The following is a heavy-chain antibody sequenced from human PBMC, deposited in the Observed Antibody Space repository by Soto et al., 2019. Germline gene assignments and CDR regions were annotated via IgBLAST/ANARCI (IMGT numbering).Heavy chain of an antibody. CDR3: ARDGTTGTYYYYYGMDV. Sequence: ASVKVSCKASGYTFTGYYMHWVRQAPGQGLEWMGWINPNSGGTNYAQKFRGWVTMTRDTSISTAYMELSRLRSDDTAVYYCARDGTTGTYYYYYGMDVWGQGTTVTVSS. CDR2: INPNSGGT. CDR1: GYTFTGYY. V-gene: IGHV1-2*04. J-gene: IGHJ6*02. D-gene: IGHD1-1*01.